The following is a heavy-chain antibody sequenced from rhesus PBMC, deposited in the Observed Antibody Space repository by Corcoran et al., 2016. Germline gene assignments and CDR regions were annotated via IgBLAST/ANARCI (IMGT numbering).Heavy chain of an antibody. CDR3: VRASGY. J-gene: IGHJ4*01. D-gene: IGHD6-25*01. CDR1: GFTFSAYD. V-gene: IGHV3-178*01. Sequence: EVRLVESGGGLAKPGGSLRLSCAASGFTFSAYDMDWVRQAPGKGREGFSRISNGGGSTWYVVSVKDRFTISRENANNILYLQMDSLRAEDTAVYFCVRASGYWGQGVLVTVSS. CDR2: ISNGGGST.